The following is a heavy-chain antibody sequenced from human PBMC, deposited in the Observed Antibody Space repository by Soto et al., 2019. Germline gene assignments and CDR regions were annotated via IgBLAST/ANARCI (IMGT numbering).Heavy chain of an antibody. J-gene: IGHJ4*02. CDR1: GFTLRNYE. D-gene: IGHD2-21*02. V-gene: IGHV3-48*03. Sequence: GGSLRLSCAASGFTLRNYERNWVRQAPGKGLEWISKISGSNNNIYYADSVRGRFTISRDNAKNSLYLQMNSLRAEDTAIYYCASERLCGADCYFFDNWGQGTQVTVYS. CDR2: ISGSNNNI. CDR3: ASERLCGADCYFFDN.